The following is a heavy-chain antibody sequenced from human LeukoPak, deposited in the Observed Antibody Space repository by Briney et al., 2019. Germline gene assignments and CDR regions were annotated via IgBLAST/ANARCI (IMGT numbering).Heavy chain of an antibody. D-gene: IGHD1/OR15-1a*01. J-gene: IGHJ4*02. CDR2: ISSSSSYI. V-gene: IGHV3-21*01. Sequence: GGSLRLSCAASGFTFSSYAMSWVRQAPGKGLEWVSSISSSSSYIYYADSVKGRFTISRDNAKNSLYLQMNSLRAEDTAVYYCARAGDWNNFDYWGQGTLVTVSS. CDR3: ARAGDWNNFDY. CDR1: GFTFSSYA.